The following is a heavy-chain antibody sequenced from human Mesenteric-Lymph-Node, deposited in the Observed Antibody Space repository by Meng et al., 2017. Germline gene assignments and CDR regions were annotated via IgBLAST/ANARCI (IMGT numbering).Heavy chain of an antibody. CDR2: IGHSGIT. J-gene: IGHJ5*02. V-gene: IGHV4-39*01. CDR3: VRSSGWVRTGFDP. CDR1: GGSIGTRGYY. D-gene: IGHD6-19*01. Sequence: SAPGLVHPSTALSLLCRVLGGSIGTRGYYWRWLRQPPGKGLEWIGSIGHSGITYYTPSLKSRVTVSIDTSKSQFSLKLTSVTAADTAVYYCVRSSGWVRTGFDPWGQGTLVTVSS.